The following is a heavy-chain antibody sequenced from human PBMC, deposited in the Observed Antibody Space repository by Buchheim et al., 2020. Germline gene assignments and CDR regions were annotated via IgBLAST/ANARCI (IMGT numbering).Heavy chain of an antibody. CDR3: ARDYSVAGHLFDY. CDR2: IDYSGST. D-gene: IGHD6-19*01. Sequence: QLQLQESGPRLVKPSGTLSLTCTVSGCPISGSTYYWGWIRQPPGKGLEWIGSIDYSGSTYYNPSLKSRVTILVDTSKNQVSLKMRSVTAADTAAYYCARDYSVAGHLFDYWGQGTL. J-gene: IGHJ4*02. V-gene: IGHV4-39*07. CDR1: GCPISGSTYY.